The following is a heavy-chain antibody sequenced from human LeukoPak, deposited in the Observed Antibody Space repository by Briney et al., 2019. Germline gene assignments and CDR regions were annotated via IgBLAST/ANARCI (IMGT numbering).Heavy chain of an antibody. CDR3: AKVPARYYYDSSGYYY. D-gene: IGHD3-22*01. CDR1: GFTFSSYW. CDR2: ISGSGGST. V-gene: IGHV3-23*01. J-gene: IGHJ4*02. Sequence: GGSLRLSCAASGFTFSSYWMSWVRQAPGKGLEWVSAISGSGGSTYYADSVKGRFTISRDNSKNTLYLQMNSLRAEDTAVYYCAKVPARYYYDSSGYYYWGQGTLVTVSS.